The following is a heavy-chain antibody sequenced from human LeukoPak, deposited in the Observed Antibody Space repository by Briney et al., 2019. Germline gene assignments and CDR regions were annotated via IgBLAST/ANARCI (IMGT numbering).Heavy chain of an antibody. Sequence: KPGGSLRLSCAASGFTFSNAWMSWVRQAPGKGLEWVGSIKSKTDGGTTDYAAPVKGRFTISRDDSKNTLYLQMNSLKTEDTAVYYCTALGYCSGGSCDPWGQGTLVTVSS. CDR3: TALGYCSGGSCDP. CDR2: IKSKTDGGTT. CDR1: GFTFSNAW. D-gene: IGHD2-15*01. J-gene: IGHJ5*02. V-gene: IGHV3-15*01.